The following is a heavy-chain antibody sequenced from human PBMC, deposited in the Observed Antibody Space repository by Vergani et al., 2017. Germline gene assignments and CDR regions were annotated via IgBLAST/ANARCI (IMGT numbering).Heavy chain of an antibody. CDR2: IFYSGTT. CDR1: GGSISSGDHC. Sequence: QVQLQESGPGLVKPSETLSLTCAVSGGSISSGDHCWTWIRQRPGKGLEWIGYIFYSGTTYDNPSLRSRLTISVDTSQNQFSLKLRSVTAADTAVYYCARVDTQVPATSHFYAFYMDVWGKGITVTVSS. CDR3: ARVDTQVPATSHFYAFYMDV. D-gene: IGHD6-25*01. J-gene: IGHJ6*03. V-gene: IGHV4-31*11.